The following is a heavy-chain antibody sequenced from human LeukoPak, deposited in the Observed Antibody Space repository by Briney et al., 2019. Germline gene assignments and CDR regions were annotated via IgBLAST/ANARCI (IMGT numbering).Heavy chain of an antibody. CDR1: GFTFSSYS. D-gene: IGHD1-26*01. Sequence: PGGSLRLSCAASGFTFSSYSMNWVRQAPGKGLEWVSSISSSSTYIYYADSVKGRFTISRDNAKNSLYLQMNSLRAEDTAVYYCAIDLGYHADSGHWGQGTLVTVS. CDR2: ISSSSTYI. J-gene: IGHJ4*02. V-gene: IGHV3-21*01. CDR3: AIDLGYHADSGH.